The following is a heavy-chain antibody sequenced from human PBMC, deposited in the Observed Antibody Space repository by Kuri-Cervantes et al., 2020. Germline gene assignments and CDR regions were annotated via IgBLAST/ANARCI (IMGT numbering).Heavy chain of an antibody. CDR3: ARDGELGIVATTQLDY. CDR2: ISYDGSNK. D-gene: IGHD5-12*01. Sequence: GESLKISCAASGFTFSSYAMHWVRQAPGKGLEWVAVISYDGSNKYYADSVKGRFTISRDNSKNTLYLQMNSLRAEDTAVYYCARDGELGIVATTQLDYWGQGTLVTVSS. CDR1: GFTFSSYA. V-gene: IGHV3-30-3*01. J-gene: IGHJ4*02.